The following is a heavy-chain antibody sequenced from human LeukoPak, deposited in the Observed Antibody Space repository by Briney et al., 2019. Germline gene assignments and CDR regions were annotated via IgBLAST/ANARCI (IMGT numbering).Heavy chain of an antibody. V-gene: IGHV4-34*01. CDR3: ARHVDSYVLRGFDY. CDR2: INHSGST. CDR1: GGSFSGYY. Sequence: PSETLSLTCAVYGGSFSGYYWSWIRQPPGKGLEWIGEINHSGSTNYNPSLKSRVTISVDTSKNQFSLKLSSVTAADTAVYYCARHVDSYVLRGFDYWGQGTLVIVSS. J-gene: IGHJ4*02. D-gene: IGHD5-18*01.